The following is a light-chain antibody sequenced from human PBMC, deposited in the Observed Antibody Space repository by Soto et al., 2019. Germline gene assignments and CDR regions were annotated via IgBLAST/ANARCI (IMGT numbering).Light chain of an antibody. Sequence: QSVLTQPPSASGTPGQRVTISCSGSSSNIGSYTVNWYQQLPGTAPKLLIYNNDHRPSGVSNRFSGSKSGNTASLTISGLQAEDEADYYCSSYTSSSTYVFGTGTKVTVL. CDR2: NND. V-gene: IGLV1-44*01. J-gene: IGLJ1*01. CDR1: SSNIGSYT. CDR3: SSYTSSSTYV.